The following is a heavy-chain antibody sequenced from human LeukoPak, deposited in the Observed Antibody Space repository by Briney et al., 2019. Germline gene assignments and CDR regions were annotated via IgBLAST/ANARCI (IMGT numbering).Heavy chain of an antibody. Sequence: ASMKVSCKASGYTFTSYYMHWVRQAPGQGLEWMGIINPSGGSTSYAQKFQGRVTMTRDMSTSTVYMELSSLRSEDTAVYYCARAHSSSWSGWYFDLWGRGTLVTVSS. D-gene: IGHD6-13*01. CDR2: INPSGGST. J-gene: IGHJ2*01. V-gene: IGHV1-46*01. CDR1: GYTFTSYY. CDR3: ARAHSSSWSGWYFDL.